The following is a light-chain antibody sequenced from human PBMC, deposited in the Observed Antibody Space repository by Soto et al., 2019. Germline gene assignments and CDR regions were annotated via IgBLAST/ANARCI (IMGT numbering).Light chain of an antibody. CDR1: SSDVGGYNY. Sequence: QSVLTQPASVSGSPGQSITISCTGTSSDVGGYNYVSWFQQHPGKAPKVMIYDVNNRPSGVSNRFSGSKSGNTASLTISGLQAEDEADYYCSSYTSSTTVIFGGRTKLTVL. CDR2: DVN. J-gene: IGLJ2*01. CDR3: SSYTSSTTVI. V-gene: IGLV2-14*01.